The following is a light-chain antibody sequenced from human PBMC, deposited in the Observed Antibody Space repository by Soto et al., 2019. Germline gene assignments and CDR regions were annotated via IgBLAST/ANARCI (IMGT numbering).Light chain of an antibody. J-gene: IGKJ1*01. CDR1: QSINYY. V-gene: IGKV1-39*01. CDR2: AAS. CDR3: QQTYNTPRT. Sequence: DLQMTQSPSSLSASVGDRLTITCRASQSINYYLNWYQQKPGTAPKLLIYAASTLQSGVPSRFSGSGSGTDFTLTITSLQPEDFAVYYCQQTYNTPRTFGQGTKVEIK.